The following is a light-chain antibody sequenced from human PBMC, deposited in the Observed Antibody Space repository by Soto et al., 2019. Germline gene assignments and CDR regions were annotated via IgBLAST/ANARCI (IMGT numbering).Light chain of an antibody. CDR2: DAS. Sequence: EIVLTQSPDTLALSPGERATLSCRASQSVRRNYLAWYQQKPGQAPRFLIYDASSRATGIPDRFSGSGAGTEFTLTISRLEPEDFAVYYCQQYGSSPLTVGVGTKVEIK. V-gene: IGKV3-20*01. CDR3: QQYGSSPLT. J-gene: IGKJ4*01. CDR1: QSVRRNY.